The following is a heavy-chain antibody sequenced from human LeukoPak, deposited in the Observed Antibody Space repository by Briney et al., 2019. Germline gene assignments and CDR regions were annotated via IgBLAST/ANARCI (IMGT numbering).Heavy chain of an antibody. V-gene: IGHV3-21*01. CDR2: ISDDGAYI. D-gene: IGHD6-13*01. CDR3: ARDPHNVAANWFDP. J-gene: IGHJ5*02. CDR1: GFTFKDYA. Sequence: GGSLRLSCAASGFTFKDYALNWVRQTPGKGLEWVSSISDDGAYIYYADSVKGRFTISRDNANSSLYLQMDSLSPEDTAVYYCARDPHNVAANWFDPWGQGALVTVSS.